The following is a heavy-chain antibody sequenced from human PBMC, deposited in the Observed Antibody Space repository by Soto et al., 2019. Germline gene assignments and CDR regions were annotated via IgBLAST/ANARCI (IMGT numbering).Heavy chain of an antibody. V-gene: IGHV4-59*08. CDR1: GGSISSYD. CDR2: IYYSGST. J-gene: IGHJ5*01. CDR3: ARLGGFYQALDS. D-gene: IGHD3-22*01. Sequence: SELLRLTCTVSGGSISSYDWSWIRQPPGKGLEWIGYIYYSGSTNYNPSLKSRVTISVDSSKNQFSLNLTSVSAADTAVYYCARLGGFYQALDSWGQGTLVTVSS.